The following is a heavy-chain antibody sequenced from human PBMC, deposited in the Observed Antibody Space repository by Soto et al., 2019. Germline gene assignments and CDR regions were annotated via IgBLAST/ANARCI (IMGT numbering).Heavy chain of an antibody. CDR3: AKDQAPHYYDILAGYSDY. D-gene: IGHD3-9*01. Sequence: QVQLVESGGGVVQPGRSLRLSCAASGFTFSSYGMHWVRQAPGKGLEWVAVISYDGSNKYYADSVKGRFTSSRDNSKNTLYLQMNSLRAEDTAVYYCAKDQAPHYYDILAGYSDYWGQGTLVTVSS. CDR1: GFTFSSYG. CDR2: ISYDGSNK. V-gene: IGHV3-30*18. J-gene: IGHJ4*02.